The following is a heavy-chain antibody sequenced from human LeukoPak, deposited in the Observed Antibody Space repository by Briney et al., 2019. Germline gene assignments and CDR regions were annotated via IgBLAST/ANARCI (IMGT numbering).Heavy chain of an antibody. D-gene: IGHD3-22*01. Sequence: GASVKVSCKASGYTFTGYYMHWVRQAPGQGLEWMGIINPSGGSTSYAQKFQGRVTMTRDTSTSTVYMELSSLRSEDTAVYYCASGVVVIKTPDAFDIWGQGTMVTVSS. CDR1: GYTFTGYY. J-gene: IGHJ3*02. CDR3: ASGVVVIKTPDAFDI. CDR2: INPSGGST. V-gene: IGHV1-46*01.